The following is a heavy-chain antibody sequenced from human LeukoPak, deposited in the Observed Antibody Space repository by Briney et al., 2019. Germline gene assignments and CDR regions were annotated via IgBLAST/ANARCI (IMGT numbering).Heavy chain of an antibody. CDR1: GGSFSGYY. CDR3: ARAESSTSPFDY. D-gene: IGHD2-2*01. Sequence: SETLSLTCAVYGGSFSGYYWSWIRQPPGKGLEWIGEINHSGSTNYNPSLKSRVTISVDTSKNQFSLKLNSVTAADTAVYYCARAESSTSPFDYWGQGTLVTVSS. J-gene: IGHJ4*02. CDR2: INHSGST. V-gene: IGHV4-34*01.